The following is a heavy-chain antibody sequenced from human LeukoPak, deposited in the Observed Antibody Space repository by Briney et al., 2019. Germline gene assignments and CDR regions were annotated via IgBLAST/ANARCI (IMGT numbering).Heavy chain of an antibody. Sequence: GGSLRLSCAASGFTFSSYAMSWVRQAPGKGLEWVSAISGSGGSTYYADSVKGRFTISGDNSKNTLYLQMNSLRAEDTAVYYCAKDFTLRVVPAAAFDYWGQGTLVTVSS. D-gene: IGHD2-2*01. CDR2: ISGSGGST. V-gene: IGHV3-23*01. J-gene: IGHJ4*02. CDR1: GFTFSSYA. CDR3: AKDFTLRVVPAAAFDY.